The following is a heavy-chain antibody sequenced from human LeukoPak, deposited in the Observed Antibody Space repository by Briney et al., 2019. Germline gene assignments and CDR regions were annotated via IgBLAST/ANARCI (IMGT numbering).Heavy chain of an antibody. J-gene: IGHJ5*02. CDR1: GYSVNNYW. CDR2: IYPADSDI. Sequence: GESLKISCKGSGYSVNNYWIAWVRQMPGKGLEWMGIIYPADSDIRYSPSFQGQVTISADKSISTAYLQWNSLKASDTAMYYCARQEYCSGASCYTWFDPWGQGTLVTVSS. CDR3: ARQEYCSGASCYTWFDP. D-gene: IGHD2-15*01. V-gene: IGHV5-51*01.